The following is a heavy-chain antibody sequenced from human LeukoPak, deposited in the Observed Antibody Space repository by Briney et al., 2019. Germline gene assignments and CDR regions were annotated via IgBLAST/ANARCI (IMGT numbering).Heavy chain of an antibody. Sequence: SETLSLTCTVSGGSISSSSYYWGWIRQPPGKGLEWIGSIYYSGSTYYNPYLKSRVTISVDTSKNQFSLKLSSVTAADTAVYYCATAPGIAAAGPNWFDPWGQGTLVTVSS. J-gene: IGHJ5*02. V-gene: IGHV4-39*01. CDR1: GGSISSSSYY. CDR3: ATAPGIAAAGPNWFDP. D-gene: IGHD6-13*01. CDR2: IYYSGST.